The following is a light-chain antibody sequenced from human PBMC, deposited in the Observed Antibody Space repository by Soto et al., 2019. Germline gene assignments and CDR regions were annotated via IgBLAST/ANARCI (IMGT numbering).Light chain of an antibody. Sequence: EIVLTQSPVTLSLSPGERATLSCRASQSVRNYLAWYQQKPGQAPRLLIYDASNRATGIPGRFSGSGSGTAFTLTISSLEPEDFAVYYCQQRSNWPWTFGQGTKVEIK. V-gene: IGKV3-11*01. CDR1: QSVRNY. CDR3: QQRSNWPWT. J-gene: IGKJ1*01. CDR2: DAS.